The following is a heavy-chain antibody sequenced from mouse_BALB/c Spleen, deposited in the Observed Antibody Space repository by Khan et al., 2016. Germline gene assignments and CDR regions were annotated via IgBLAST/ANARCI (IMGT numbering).Heavy chain of an antibody. J-gene: IGHJ4*01. V-gene: IGHV5-17*02. CDR2: ISSGSNTI. CDR3: ARRIETRDYYGMDY. D-gene: IGHD2-5*01. CDR1: GFNFSSFG. Sequence: EVELVESGGGLVQPGGSRKLSCAASGFNFSSFGMHWVRQAPEQGLEWVAYISSGSNTIYYADTVKGRFTISRDKPKQTLFLQMTSLRSEDTAIYYCARRIETRDYYGMDYWGQGTSVTVSA.